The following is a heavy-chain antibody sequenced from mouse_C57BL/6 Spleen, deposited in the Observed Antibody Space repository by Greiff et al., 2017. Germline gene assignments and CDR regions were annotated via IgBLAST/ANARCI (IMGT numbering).Heavy chain of an antibody. V-gene: IGHV1-59*01. CDR3: ARYHYYGSSYGYFDV. D-gene: IGHD1-1*01. CDR2: IDPSDSYT. CDR1: GYTFTSYW. Sequence: QVQLQQPGAELVRPGTSVKLSCKASGYTFTSYWMHWVKQRPGQGLEWIGVIDPSDSYTNYNQKFKGKATLTVDTSASTAYMQLSSLTSEDSAVYYCARYHYYGSSYGYFDVWGTGTTVTVCS. J-gene: IGHJ1*03.